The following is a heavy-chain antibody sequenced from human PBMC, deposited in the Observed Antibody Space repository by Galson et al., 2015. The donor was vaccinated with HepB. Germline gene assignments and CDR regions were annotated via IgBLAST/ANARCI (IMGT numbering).Heavy chain of an antibody. Sequence: SLRLSCATSGFTFSDYYMNWIRQAPGKGLEWVSAISGNGGSTYYADSVKGRFTISSDKSKNTLYLQMNSLRAEDTAVYYCAKTRNQVWGSYRHYCFDYWGQGTLVTVSS. V-gene: IGHV3-23*01. CDR3: AKTRNQVWGSYRHYCFDY. J-gene: IGHJ4*02. CDR1: GFTFSDYY. CDR2: ISGNGGST. D-gene: IGHD3-16*02.